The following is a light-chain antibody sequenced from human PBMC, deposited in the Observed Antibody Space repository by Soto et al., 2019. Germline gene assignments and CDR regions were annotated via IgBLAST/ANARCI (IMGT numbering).Light chain of an antibody. Sequence: QSALTQPASVSGSPGQSITISCTGTSSDVGGYNDVSWYQQHPGKAPKLMIYDVSNRPSGISNRFSGSKSGNTASLTISGLQAEDEADYYCSSYTCSSTYVFGTGTKLTVL. V-gene: IGLV2-14*01. CDR1: SSDVGGYND. J-gene: IGLJ1*01. CDR3: SSYTCSSTYV. CDR2: DVS.